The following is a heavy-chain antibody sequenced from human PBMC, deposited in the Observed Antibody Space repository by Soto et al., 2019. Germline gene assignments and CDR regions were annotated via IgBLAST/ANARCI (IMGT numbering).Heavy chain of an antibody. CDR2: IYYSGST. CDR3: ARMGVVIRPIFNY. V-gene: IGHV4-39*01. D-gene: IGHD3-3*01. J-gene: IGHJ4*02. CDR1: GGSISSSSYY. Sequence: LQLQESGPGVVKPSETLSLTCTVSGGSISSSSYYWGWIRQPPGKGLEWIGTIYYSGSTYYNPSLKSRVTISVDTSKNQFSLKLTSVTAADTAVYYCARMGVVIRPIFNYWGQGTLVTVSS.